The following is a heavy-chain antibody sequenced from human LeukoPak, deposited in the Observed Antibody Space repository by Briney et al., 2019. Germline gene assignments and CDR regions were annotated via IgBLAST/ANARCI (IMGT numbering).Heavy chain of an antibody. V-gene: IGHV1-18*01. J-gene: IGHJ5*02. Sequence: ASVKVSCKASGYTFTSYGISWVRQAPGQGLEWMGWISAYNGNTNYAQKLQGRVTMTTDTSTSTAYMELRSLRSDDTAVYYCARGRYCSSTSCYTRYWFDPWGQGTQVTVSS. CDR2: ISAYNGNT. D-gene: IGHD2-2*02. CDR1: GYTFTSYG. CDR3: ARGRYCSSTSCYTRYWFDP.